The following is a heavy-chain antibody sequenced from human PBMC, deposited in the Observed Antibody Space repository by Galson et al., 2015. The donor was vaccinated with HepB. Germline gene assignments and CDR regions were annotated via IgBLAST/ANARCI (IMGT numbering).Heavy chain of an antibody. CDR1: GYTFTSYA. D-gene: IGHD2-15*01. CDR3: AREFKSRVGRDYYYYYMDV. V-gene: IGHV1-3*01. J-gene: IGHJ6*03. Sequence: SVKVSCKASGYTFTSYAMHWVRQAPGQRLEWMGWINAGNGNTKYSQKFQGRVTITRDTSASTAYMELSSLRSEDTAVYYCAREFKSRVGRDYYYYYMDVWGKGTTVTVSS. CDR2: INAGNGNT.